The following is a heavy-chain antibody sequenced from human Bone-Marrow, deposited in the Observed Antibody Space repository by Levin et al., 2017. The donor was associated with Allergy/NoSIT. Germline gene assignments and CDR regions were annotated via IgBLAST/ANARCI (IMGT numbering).Heavy chain of an antibody. J-gene: IGHJ6*02. D-gene: IGHD3-16*01. CDR3: ARDQGGHYYGMDV. CDR1: GFDFKKYG. Sequence: GGSLRLSCAASGFDFKKYGMHWVRQAPGKGLEWVANIRFDGSKKFYGESLQGRFTISRDNSKNTLSLEMNRLRVEDTAVYYCARDQGGHYYGMDVWGQGTTVIVSS. V-gene: IGHV3-30*02. CDR2: IRFDGSKK.